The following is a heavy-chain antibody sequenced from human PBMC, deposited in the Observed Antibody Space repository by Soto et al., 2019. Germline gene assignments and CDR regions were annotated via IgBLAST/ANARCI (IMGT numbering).Heavy chain of an antibody. CDR1: GGSSSSSSYY. CDR3: ARLQIAVDAFDI. CDR2: IYYNGST. V-gene: IGHV4-39*01. Sequence: SKTLCLTCAVSGGSSSSSSYYWYWIRQPPGKGLEWIGSIYYNGSTYYNPSLKSRVTITVDTSKNQFSLKLSSVTAADTAVYYCARLQIAVDAFDIWGQGTMVTVSS. J-gene: IGHJ3*02. D-gene: IGHD6-19*01.